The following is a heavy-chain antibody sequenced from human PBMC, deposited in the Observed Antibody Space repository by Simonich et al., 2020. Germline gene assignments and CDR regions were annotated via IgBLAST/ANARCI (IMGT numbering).Heavy chain of an antibody. D-gene: IGHD1-26*01. V-gene: IGHV1-2*02. Sequence: QVQLVQSGAEVKKPGASVKVSCKASGYTFTGYYMHWVRQAPGKGLEWMGGINPNSGGTNNTKKFQGRVTMTRDTAISTAYMELSRLRSDDTAVYYCARVPPTSGSYYYYNYYMDVWGKGTTVTVSS. CDR1: GYTFTGYY. J-gene: IGHJ6*03. CDR2: INPNSGGT. CDR3: ARVPPTSGSYYYYNYYMDV.